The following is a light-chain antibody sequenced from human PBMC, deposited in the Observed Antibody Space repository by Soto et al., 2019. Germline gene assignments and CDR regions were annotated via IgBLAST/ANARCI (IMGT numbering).Light chain of an antibody. V-gene: IGLV8-61*01. Sequence: QTVVTQEPSFSVSPGGTVTLTCGLSSGSVSTSYFPAWYQQTPGQAPRTLIYITNARPFGVPDRFSGSILGNKAALTITGAQADDESDYYCMLYMGGGIWVFGGGTKVTVL. CDR2: ITN. CDR1: SGSVSTSYF. CDR3: MLYMGGGIWV. J-gene: IGLJ3*02.